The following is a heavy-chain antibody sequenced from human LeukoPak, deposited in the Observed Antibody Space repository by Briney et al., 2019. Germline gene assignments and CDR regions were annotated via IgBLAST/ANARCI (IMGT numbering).Heavy chain of an antibody. J-gene: IGHJ5*02. CDR3: ASLPYYYDSSGYS. Sequence: ASVKVSCKASGGTFSSYAISWVRQAPGQGLEWMGWIIPIFGTANYAQKFQGRVTITADESTSTAYMELSSLRSEDTAVYYCASLPYYYDSSGYSWGQGTLVTVSS. CDR2: IIPIFGTA. CDR1: GGTFSSYA. V-gene: IGHV1-69*13. D-gene: IGHD3-22*01.